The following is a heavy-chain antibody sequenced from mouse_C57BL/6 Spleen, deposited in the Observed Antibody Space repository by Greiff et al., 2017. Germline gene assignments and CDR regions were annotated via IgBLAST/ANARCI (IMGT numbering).Heavy chain of an antibody. CDR3: ARSVATNAMDY. CDR1: GYTFTSYG. D-gene: IGHD1-1*01. Sequence: QVQLKESGAELARPGASVKLSCKASGYTFTSYGISWVKQRTGQGLEWIGEIYPRSGNTYYNEKFKGKATLTADKSSSTAYMELRSLTSEDSAVYFCARSVATNAMDYWGQGTSVTVSS. J-gene: IGHJ4*01. CDR2: IYPRSGNT. V-gene: IGHV1-81*01.